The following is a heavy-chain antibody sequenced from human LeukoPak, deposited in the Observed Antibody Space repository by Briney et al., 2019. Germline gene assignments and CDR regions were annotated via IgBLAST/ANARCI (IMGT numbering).Heavy chain of an antibody. V-gene: IGHV1-2*02. Sequence: ASVTVSCKASGYTFTGYYMHWVRQAPGQGLEWMGWINPNSGGTNYAQKFQGRVTMTRDTSISTAYMELSRLRSDDTAVYYCATNMAYCGGDCYPYDAFDVWGQGTMVTVSS. D-gene: IGHD2-21*02. CDR1: GYTFTGYY. J-gene: IGHJ3*01. CDR3: ATNMAYCGGDCYPYDAFDV. CDR2: INPNSGGT.